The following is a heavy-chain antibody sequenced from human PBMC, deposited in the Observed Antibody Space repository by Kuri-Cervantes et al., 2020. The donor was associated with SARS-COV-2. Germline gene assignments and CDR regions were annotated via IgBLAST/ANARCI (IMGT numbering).Heavy chain of an antibody. D-gene: IGHD2-15*01. V-gene: IGHV3-21*01. Sequence: GESLKISCAASGFTFSSYSMNWVRQAPGKGLEWVSSISSSSSYIYYADSVKGRFTISRDNAKNSLYLQINSLRAEDTAVYYCARDRGEDIVVVVAASAYDYWGQGTLVTVSS. CDR2: ISSSSSYI. CDR1: GFTFSSYS. J-gene: IGHJ4*02. CDR3: ARDRGEDIVVVVAASAYDY.